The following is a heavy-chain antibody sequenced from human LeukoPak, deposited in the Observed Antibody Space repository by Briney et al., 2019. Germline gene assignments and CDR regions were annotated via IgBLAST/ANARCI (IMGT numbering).Heavy chain of an antibody. CDR2: ISYDGSNK. CDR1: GFTFSSYG. Sequence: GRSLRLSCAASGFTFSSYGVHWVRQAPGKGLEWVAVISYDGSNKYYADSVKGRFTISRDNSKNTLYLQMNSLRAEDTAVYYCAKSDIVGFHSSSLRAYFDYWGQGTLVTVSS. D-gene: IGHD6-6*01. J-gene: IGHJ4*02. CDR3: AKSDIVGFHSSSLRAYFDY. V-gene: IGHV3-30*18.